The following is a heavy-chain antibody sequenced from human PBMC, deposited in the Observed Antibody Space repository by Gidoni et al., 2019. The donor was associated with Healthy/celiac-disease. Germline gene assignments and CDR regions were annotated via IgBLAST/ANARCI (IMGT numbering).Heavy chain of an antibody. CDR3: AKDGYSYGYGYFDY. Sequence: QVQLVESGGGVVQPGRSLRLSCSESGFTFHSYGMHWVGQATGQGLEWVAVRLYEGSNKYYAESVKGRFTISRDNSKNKLYLQMNSRRAEDTAVYYCAKDGYSYGYGYFDYWGQGTLVTVAS. CDR1: GFTFHSYG. CDR2: RLYEGSNK. V-gene: IGHV3-33*06. D-gene: IGHD5-18*01. J-gene: IGHJ4*02.